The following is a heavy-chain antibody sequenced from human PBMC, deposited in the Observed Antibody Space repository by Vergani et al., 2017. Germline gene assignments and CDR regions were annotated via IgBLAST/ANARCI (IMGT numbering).Heavy chain of an antibody. V-gene: IGHV4-31*03. J-gene: IGHJ2*01. D-gene: IGHD3-10*01. CDR1: GGSISSGGYY. CDR3: ARERTWFGEEPWYFDL. Sequence: QVQLQESGPGLVKPSQTLSLTCTVSGGSISSGGYYWSWIRQHPGKGLEWIGYIYYSGSTYYNPSLKSRVTMSVDTSKNQFSLKLSSVTAADTAVYYCARERTWFGEEPWYFDLWGRGTLVTVSS. CDR2: IYYSGST.